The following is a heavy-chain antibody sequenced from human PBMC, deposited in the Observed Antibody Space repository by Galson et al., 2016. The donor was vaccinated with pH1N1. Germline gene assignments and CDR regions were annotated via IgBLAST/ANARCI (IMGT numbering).Heavy chain of an antibody. D-gene: IGHD5-24*01. CDR2: IYQDGSEK. V-gene: IGHV3-7*01. J-gene: IGHJ5*02. CDR1: GFTFSRYW. CDR3: ATARDGYNLFFDP. Sequence: SLRLSCAASGFTFSRYWMSWVRQAPGKGLEWVASIYQDGSEKYYVDSVKGRFSISRDNAENSLFLQMNSLRAEDTAVYYCATARDGYNLFFDPWGQGTLVTVSS.